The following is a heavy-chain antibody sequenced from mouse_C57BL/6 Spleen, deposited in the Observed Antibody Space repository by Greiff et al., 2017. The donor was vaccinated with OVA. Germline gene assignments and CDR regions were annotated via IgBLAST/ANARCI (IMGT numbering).Heavy chain of an antibody. CDR3: AGGYYDYDGWYFDV. J-gene: IGHJ1*03. D-gene: IGHD2-4*01. CDR2: ISNGGGST. CDR1: GFTFSDYY. V-gene: IGHV5-12*01. Sequence: EVQVVESGGGLVQPGGSLKLSCAASGFTFSDYYMYWVRQTPEKRLEWVAYISNGGGSTYYPDTVKGRFTISRDNAKNTLYLQMSRLKSEDTAMYYGAGGYYDYDGWYFDVWGTGTTVTVSS.